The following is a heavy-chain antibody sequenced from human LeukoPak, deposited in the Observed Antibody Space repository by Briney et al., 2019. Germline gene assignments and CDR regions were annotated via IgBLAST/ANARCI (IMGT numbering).Heavy chain of an antibody. V-gene: IGHV4-59*01. CDR1: GGSISSYY. CDR2: IYYSGST. J-gene: IGHJ3*02. Sequence: TSETLSLTCTVSGGSISSYYWSWIRQPPGKGLEWIGYIYYSGSTNYNPSLKSRVTISVDTSKNQFSLKLSSVTAADTAVYYCARAKRPYYDILTGYSDHDAFDIWGQGTMVTVSS. CDR3: ARAKRPYYDILTGYSDHDAFDI. D-gene: IGHD3-9*01.